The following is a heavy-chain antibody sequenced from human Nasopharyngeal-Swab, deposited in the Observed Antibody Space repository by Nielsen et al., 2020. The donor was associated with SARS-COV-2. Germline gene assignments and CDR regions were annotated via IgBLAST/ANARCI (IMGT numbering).Heavy chain of an antibody. Sequence: RQSPEQGLEWVGYIYYSGSTNYNPSLKSRVTISVDTSKNQFSLKLSSVTAADTAVYYCARVVDCGGDCYIPNDAFDIWGQGTMVTVSS. D-gene: IGHD2-21*01. J-gene: IGHJ3*02. CDR2: IYYSGST. CDR3: ARVVDCGGDCYIPNDAFDI. V-gene: IGHV4-59*01.